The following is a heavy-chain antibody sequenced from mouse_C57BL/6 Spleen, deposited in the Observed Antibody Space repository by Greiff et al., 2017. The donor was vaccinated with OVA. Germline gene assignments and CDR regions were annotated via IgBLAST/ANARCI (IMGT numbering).Heavy chain of an antibody. Sequence: QVQLQQSGAELMKPGASVKLSCKATGYAFTGYWIEWVKQRPGHGLEWIGEILPGSGSTKYNETFKGKATFTADTSSNTSYMQRSSLTTEDSAIYYCARGYDYAWYFDVWGTGTTVTVSS. CDR3: ARGYDYAWYFDV. D-gene: IGHD2-4*01. CDR1: GYAFTGYW. J-gene: IGHJ1*03. CDR2: ILPGSGST. V-gene: IGHV1-9*01.